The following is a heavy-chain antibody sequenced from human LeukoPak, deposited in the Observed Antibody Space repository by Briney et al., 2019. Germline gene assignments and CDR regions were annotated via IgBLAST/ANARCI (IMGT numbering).Heavy chain of an antibody. CDR2: INEHGNQK. CDR3: ARDRDYARDC. J-gene: IGHJ4*02. V-gene: IGHV3-7*01. D-gene: IGHD3-10*02. Sequence: GGSLRLSCAASGFTFSHYWMSWVRQAPGKGLEGVANINEHGNQKYYVDSLNGRFTISRDNAKNSLFLQMDSLEDEDTAVYYCARDRDYARDCWGQGTLVTVSS. CDR1: GFTFSHYW.